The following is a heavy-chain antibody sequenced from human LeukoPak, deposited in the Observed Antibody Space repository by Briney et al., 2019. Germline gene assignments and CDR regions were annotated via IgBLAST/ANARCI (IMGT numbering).Heavy chain of an antibody. CDR3: ARDPTIAAEYYYYGMDV. CDR1: GFTFSSYG. J-gene: IGHJ6*02. V-gene: IGHV3-33*01. Sequence: GRSLRLSCAASGFTFSSYGMHWVRQAPGKGLEWVAVIWYDGSNKYYADSVKGRFTISRDNSKNTLYLQMSSLRAEDTAVYYGARDPTIAAEYYYYGMDVWGQGTTVTVSS. D-gene: IGHD6-13*01. CDR2: IWYDGSNK.